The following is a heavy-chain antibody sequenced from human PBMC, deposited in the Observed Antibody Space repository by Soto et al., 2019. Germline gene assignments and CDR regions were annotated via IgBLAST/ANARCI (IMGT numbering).Heavy chain of an antibody. Sequence: SETLSLTCAVSGYSISSGYYWGWIRQPPGKGLEWIGSIYHSGSTYHNPSLKSRVTISVDTSKNQFSLKLSSVTAADTAVYYCARDLVRGVIGYWGQGTLVTVSS. J-gene: IGHJ4*02. CDR1: GYSISSGYY. CDR3: ARDLVRGVIGY. D-gene: IGHD3-10*01. CDR2: IYHSGST. V-gene: IGHV4-38-2*02.